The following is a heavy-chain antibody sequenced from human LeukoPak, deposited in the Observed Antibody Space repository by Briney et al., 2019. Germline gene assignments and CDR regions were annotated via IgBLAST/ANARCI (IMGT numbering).Heavy chain of an antibody. D-gene: IGHD2-2*01. CDR3: ARDRIVVVPAAPAHLYYYGMDV. Sequence: SQTLSLTCAISGDSVSSNSAAWNWIRQSPSRGLEWRGRTYYRSKWYNDYAVSVKSRITINPDTSKNQFSLQLNSVTPEDTAVYYCARDRIVVVPAAPAHLYYYGMDVWGQGTTVTVSS. CDR2: TYYRSKWYN. V-gene: IGHV6-1*01. J-gene: IGHJ6*02. CDR1: GDSVSSNSAA.